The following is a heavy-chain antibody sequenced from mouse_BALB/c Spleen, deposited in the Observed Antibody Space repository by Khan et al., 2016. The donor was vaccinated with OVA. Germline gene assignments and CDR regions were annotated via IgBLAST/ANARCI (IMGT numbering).Heavy chain of an antibody. Sequence: EVQLVESGPGLVKPSQSLSLTCTVTGYSITSEYAWNWIRQFPGNKLEWMGYIHYSGNTRFNPSLKSRTSITRDTSKNQFFLQLNSVTTEDTATYYCARKDYYDYDPVPYWGQGTLVTVSA. V-gene: IGHV3-2*02. CDR2: IHYSGNT. CDR1: GYSITSEYA. D-gene: IGHD2-4*01. J-gene: IGHJ3*01. CDR3: ARKDYYDYDPVPY.